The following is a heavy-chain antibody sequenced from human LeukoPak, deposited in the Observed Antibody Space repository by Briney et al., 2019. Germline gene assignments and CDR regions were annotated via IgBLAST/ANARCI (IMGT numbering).Heavy chain of an antibody. CDR3: AKGGGYYYDSSGYLHGFDH. CDR1: GFTFSSYG. J-gene: IGHJ4*02. Sequence: GGSLRLSCAASGFTFSSYGMHWVRQAPGKGLEWVAVISYDGSNKYYADSVKGRFTISRDNSKNTLYLQMNSLRAEDTAVYYCAKGGGYYYDSSGYLHGFDHWGQGTLVTVSS. CDR2: ISYDGSNK. D-gene: IGHD3-22*01. V-gene: IGHV3-30*18.